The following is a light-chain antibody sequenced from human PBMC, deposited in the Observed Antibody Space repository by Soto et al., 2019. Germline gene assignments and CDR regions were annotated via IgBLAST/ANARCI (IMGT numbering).Light chain of an antibody. CDR1: QSVDSK. V-gene: IGKV3-20*01. CDR2: GAS. Sequence: EIVMTQSPATLSLSPGERATLSCRASQSVDSKLAWYQQKPGQAPRLLIYGASNRATGIPDRLSGSGSGTDFTLTISRMEPEDSAVYYCQQYGSSGTFGQGTKVDIK. J-gene: IGKJ1*01. CDR3: QQYGSSGT.